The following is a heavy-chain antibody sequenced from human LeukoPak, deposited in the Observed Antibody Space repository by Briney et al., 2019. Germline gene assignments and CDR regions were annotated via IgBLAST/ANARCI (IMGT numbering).Heavy chain of an antibody. V-gene: IGHV3-64*01. CDR3: AKGNGYNYLAWPFDY. Sequence: GGSLRLSCAASGFTFSSYAMHWVRQAPGKGLEYVSAISSNGGSTYYANSVKGRFTISRDNSKNTLYLQMNSLRAEDTAVYYCAKGNGYNYLAWPFDYWGQGTLVTVSS. CDR2: ISSNGGST. J-gene: IGHJ4*02. D-gene: IGHD5-24*01. CDR1: GFTFSSYA.